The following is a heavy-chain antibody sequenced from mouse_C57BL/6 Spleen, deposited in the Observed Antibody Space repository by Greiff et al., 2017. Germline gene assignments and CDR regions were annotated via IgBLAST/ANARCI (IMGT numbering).Heavy chain of an antibody. J-gene: IGHJ2*01. CDR3: TRRYYGSSYDD. V-gene: IGHV1-15*01. CDR2: IDPETGGT. D-gene: IGHD1-1*01. Sequence: QVQLQQSGAELVRPGASVTLSCKASGYTFTDYEMHWVKQTPVHGLEWIGAIDPETGGTAYNQKFKGKAILTADKSSSTAYMKLRSLTSEDSAVYYCTRRYYGSSYDDWGQGTTLTVSS. CDR1: GYTFTDYE.